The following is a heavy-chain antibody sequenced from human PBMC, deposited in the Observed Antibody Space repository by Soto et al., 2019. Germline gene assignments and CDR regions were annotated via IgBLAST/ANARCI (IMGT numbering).Heavy chain of an antibody. CDR3: ARAVYFSCGICYKRYYYYGMAF. CDR1: GYTFTGYY. CDR2: INPNSGGT. V-gene: IGHV1-2*04. D-gene: IGHD2-15*01. Sequence: ASVKVSCKASGYTFTGYYMHWVRQAPGQGLEWMGWINPNSGGTNYAQKFQGWVTMTRDTSISTAYMELSRLRSDDTAVYYCARAVYFSCGICYKRYYYYGMAFWAQGTTVTVSS. J-gene: IGHJ6*02.